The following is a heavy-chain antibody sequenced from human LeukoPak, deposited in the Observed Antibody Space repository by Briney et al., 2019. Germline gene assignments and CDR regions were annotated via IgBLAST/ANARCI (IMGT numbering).Heavy chain of an antibody. Sequence: SQTLSLTCNVSGGSISSGSYCWSWIRQPAGKGLEWIGHIHISGNTNYNPSLKSRVTISVDTSKNQFSLKLISVTAADTAVYYCASITVDIVATEDHRDYYYYYMDVWGKGTTVTISS. J-gene: IGHJ6*03. V-gene: IGHV4-61*09. CDR2: IHISGNT. D-gene: IGHD5-12*01. CDR3: ASITVDIVATEDHRDYYYYYMDV. CDR1: GGSISSGSYC.